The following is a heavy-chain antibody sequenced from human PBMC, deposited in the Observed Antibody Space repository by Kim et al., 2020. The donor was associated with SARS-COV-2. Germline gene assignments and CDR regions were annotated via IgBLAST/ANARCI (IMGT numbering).Heavy chain of an antibody. J-gene: IGHJ4*02. CDR1: GFTFSSYS. D-gene: IGHD3-22*01. V-gene: IGHV3-21*01. CDR2: ISSSSSYI. CDR3: ARDGSYYYDSSGPEEGGVGYFDY. Sequence: GGSLRLSCAASGFTFSSYSMNWVRQAPGKGLEWVSSISSSSSYIYYADSVKGRFTISRDNAKNSLYLQMNSLRAEDTAVYYCARDGSYYYDSSGPEEGGVGYFDYWGQGTLVTVSS.